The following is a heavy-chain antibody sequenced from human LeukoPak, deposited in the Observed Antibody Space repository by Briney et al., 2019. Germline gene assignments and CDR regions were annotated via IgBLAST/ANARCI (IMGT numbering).Heavy chain of an antibody. J-gene: IGHJ4*02. CDR2: ISSDGSNG. V-gene: IGHV3-30*04. CDR3: ARDGGDATADNC. D-gene: IGHD2-15*01. CDR1: GFTFSNYA. Sequence: PGGSLRLSCAASGFTFSNYAMHWVRQAPGRGLEWVTVISSDGSNGYYADSVKGRFTISRDNSKNSLYLQMDSLTTEDTAVYYCARDGGDATADNCWDQGALVTVSS.